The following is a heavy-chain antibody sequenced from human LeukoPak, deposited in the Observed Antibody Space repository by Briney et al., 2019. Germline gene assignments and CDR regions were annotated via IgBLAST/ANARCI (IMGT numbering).Heavy chain of an antibody. CDR3: ARQTGSGLFTLP. V-gene: IGHV4-39*01. CDR1: GGPISSSSYY. Sequence: SETLSLTCTVSGGPISSSSYYWGWIRQPPGKGLEWIGSIYYSGSTYYNPSLKSRVTISVDTSKHQFSLKLSSVTAADTAVYYCARQTGSGLFTLPGGQGTLVTVAS. CDR2: IYYSGST. J-gene: IGHJ4*02. D-gene: IGHD3/OR15-3a*01.